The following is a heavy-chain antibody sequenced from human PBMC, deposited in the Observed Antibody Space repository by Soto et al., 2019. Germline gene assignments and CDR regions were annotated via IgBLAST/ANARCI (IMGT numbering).Heavy chain of an antibody. CDR2: TYYSGDS. J-gene: IGHJ4*02. V-gene: IGHV4-59*01. CDR1: GGSIGTSY. CDR3: ARDGPLYS. Sequence: SETLSLTCIVSGGSIGTSYWSWLRQPPGKGLEWIGYTYYSGDSNYNPSLKSRVTLSVDTSRNEFSLHLRSVTAADTAIYYCARDGPLYSWGQGALVTV.